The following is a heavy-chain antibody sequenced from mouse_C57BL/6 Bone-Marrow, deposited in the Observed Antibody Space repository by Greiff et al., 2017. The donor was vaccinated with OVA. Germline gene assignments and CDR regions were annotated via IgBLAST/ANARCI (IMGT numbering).Heavy chain of an antibody. CDR1: GYSITSGYY. CDR2: ISYDGSN. V-gene: IGHV3-6*01. J-gene: IGHJ1*03. Sequence: DVKLVESGPGLVKPSQSLSLTCSVTGYSITSGYYWNWIRQFPGNKLEWMGYISYDGSNNYNPSLKNRISITRDTSKNQFFLKLNSVTTEDTATYYCASKDSSGYGYFDVWGTGTTVTVSS. CDR3: ASKDSSGYGYFDV. D-gene: IGHD3-2*02.